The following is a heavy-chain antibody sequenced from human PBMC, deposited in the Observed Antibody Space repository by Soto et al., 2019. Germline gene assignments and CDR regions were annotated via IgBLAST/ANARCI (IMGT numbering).Heavy chain of an antibody. D-gene: IGHD3-22*01. CDR3: AYIDASSGDSSG. Sequence: GGSLRLSFAASGFTFNYYAMHSVRQAPGKGLEWVSGISWNIGSIGYADSVKGLFTISRDNANNSLYLQMNSLRAEDTALYYYAYIDASSGDSSGWGQGT. J-gene: IGHJ4*02. CDR1: GFTFNYYA. CDR2: ISWNIGSI. V-gene: IGHV3-9*01.